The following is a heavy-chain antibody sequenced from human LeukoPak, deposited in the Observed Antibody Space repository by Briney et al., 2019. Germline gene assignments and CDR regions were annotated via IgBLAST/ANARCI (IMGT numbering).Heavy chain of an antibody. CDR3: AKDYSSSWYVNWFDP. Sequence: GGSLRLSCAASGFTFSSYAMGWVRQAPGKGLEWVSAISGSGGSTYYADSVKGRFTISRDNSKNTLYLQMNSLRAEDTAVYYCAKDYSSSWYVNWFDPWGQGTLVTVSS. CDR2: ISGSGGST. J-gene: IGHJ5*02. CDR1: GFTFSSYA. D-gene: IGHD6-13*01. V-gene: IGHV3-23*01.